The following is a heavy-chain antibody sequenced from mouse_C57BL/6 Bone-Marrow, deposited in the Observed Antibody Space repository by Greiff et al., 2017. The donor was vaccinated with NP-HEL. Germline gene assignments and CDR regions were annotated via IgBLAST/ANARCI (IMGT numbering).Heavy chain of an antibody. CDR3: TTYYGSSYPYFDY. CDR2: IDPENGDT. D-gene: IGHD1-1*01. CDR1: GFNIKDDY. Sequence: DVQLQESGAELVRPGASVKLSCTASGFNIKDDYMHWVKQRPEQGLEWIGWIDPENGDTEYASKFQGKATITADTSSNTAYLQLSSLTSEDTAVYYCTTYYGSSYPYFDYWGQGTTLTVSS. J-gene: IGHJ2*01. V-gene: IGHV14-4*01.